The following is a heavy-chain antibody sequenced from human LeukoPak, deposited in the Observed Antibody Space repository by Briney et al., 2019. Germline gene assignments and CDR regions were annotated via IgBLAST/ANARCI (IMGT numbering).Heavy chain of an antibody. Sequence: SQTLSLTCTVSGGSISSGGYYWSWIRQHPGMGLEWIGYIYYSGSTYYNPSFKSRVTISVDTSKNQFSLKLSSVTAADTAVYYCARGEISMIVVLKDPGYFDLWGRGTLVTVSS. CDR1: GGSISSGGYY. CDR3: ARGEISMIVVLKDPGYFDL. CDR2: IYYSGST. J-gene: IGHJ2*01. V-gene: IGHV4-31*03. D-gene: IGHD3-22*01.